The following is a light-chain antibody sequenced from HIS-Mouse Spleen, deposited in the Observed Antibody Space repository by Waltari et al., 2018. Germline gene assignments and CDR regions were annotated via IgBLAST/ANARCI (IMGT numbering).Light chain of an antibody. CDR3: CSYAGSSTVV. Sequence: QSALTQPASVSGSPGQSITISCTGTSSDVGSYNLVSWYQQHPGKAPKLMIYEGSKRAAGVSNRLSGSKSGNTASLTISGLQAEDEADYYCCSYAGSSTVVFGGGTKLTVL. V-gene: IGLV2-23*01. J-gene: IGLJ2*01. CDR1: SSDVGSYNL. CDR2: EGS.